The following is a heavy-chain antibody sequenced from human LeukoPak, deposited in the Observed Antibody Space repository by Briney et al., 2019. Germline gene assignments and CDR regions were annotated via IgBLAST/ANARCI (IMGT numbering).Heavy chain of an antibody. V-gene: IGHV3-21*01. Sequence: PGGSLRLSCAASGFTFSSYSMNWVRQAPGKGLEWVSSISSSSSYIYYADSVKGRFTISRDNAKNSLYLQVNSLRAEDTAVYYCARKGKDSSSSDYWGQGTLVTVSS. CDR2: ISSSSSYI. CDR3: ARKGKDSSSSDY. D-gene: IGHD6-6*01. J-gene: IGHJ4*02. CDR1: GFTFSSYS.